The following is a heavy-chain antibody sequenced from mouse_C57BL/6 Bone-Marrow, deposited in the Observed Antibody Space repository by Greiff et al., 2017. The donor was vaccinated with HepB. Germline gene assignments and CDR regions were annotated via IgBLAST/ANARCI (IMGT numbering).Heavy chain of an antibody. CDR2: IYPRSGNT. CDR3: ARGGLWGFAY. D-gene: IGHD1-1*02. Sequence: VKLQESGAELARPGASVKLSCKASGYTFTSYGISWVKQRTGQGLEWIGEIYPRSGNTYYNEKFKGKATLTADKSSSTAYMELRSLTSEDSAVYFCARGGLWGFAYWGQGTLVTVSA. J-gene: IGHJ3*01. CDR1: GYTFTSYG. V-gene: IGHV1-81*01.